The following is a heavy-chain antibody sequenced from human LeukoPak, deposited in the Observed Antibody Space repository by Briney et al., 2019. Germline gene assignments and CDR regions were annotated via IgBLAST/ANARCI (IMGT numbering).Heavy chain of an antibody. CDR2: INPNSGDR. J-gene: IGHJ3*02. D-gene: IGHD1-26*01. V-gene: IGHV1-2*02. Sequence: GASVKVSCKASGYTFTGHYMHWARQAPGQGLEWMGWINPNSGDRNSAQKFQGRVTMTRDTSISTAYMELSRLRSDDTAVYYCAREEGATDAFDIWGQGTMVTVSS. CDR1: GYTFTGHY. CDR3: AREEGATDAFDI.